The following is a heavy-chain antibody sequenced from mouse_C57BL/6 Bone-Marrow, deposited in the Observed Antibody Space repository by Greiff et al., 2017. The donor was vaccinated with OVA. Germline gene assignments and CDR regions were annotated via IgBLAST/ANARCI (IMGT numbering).Heavy chain of an antibody. J-gene: IGHJ4*01. D-gene: IGHD2-1*01. CDR3: ALYYDSYAMDY. CDR2: IDPANGNT. Sequence: EVQLQQPVAELVRPGASVKLSCTASGFTIKNTYMHWVKQRPEQGLEWIGRIDPANGNTKYAPKFQGKSTITADTSSNTAYLQLSSLTSEDTAIYYCALYYDSYAMDYWGQGTSVTVSS. V-gene: IGHV14-3*01. CDR1: GFTIKNTY.